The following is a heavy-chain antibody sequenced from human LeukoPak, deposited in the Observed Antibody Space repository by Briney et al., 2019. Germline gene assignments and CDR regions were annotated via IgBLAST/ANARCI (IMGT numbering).Heavy chain of an antibody. J-gene: IGHJ4*02. CDR2: ISSSSSYI. V-gene: IGHV3-21*01. CDR1: GFTFSSYA. Sequence: GGSLRLSCAASGFTFSSYAMSWVRQAPGKGLEWVSSISSSSSYIYYADSVKGRFTISRDNAKKSMYLEVNSLRAEDTAVYYCARPSNEGQWLVGQGVDYWGQGTLVTVSS. CDR3: ARPSNEGQWLVGQGVDY. D-gene: IGHD6-19*01.